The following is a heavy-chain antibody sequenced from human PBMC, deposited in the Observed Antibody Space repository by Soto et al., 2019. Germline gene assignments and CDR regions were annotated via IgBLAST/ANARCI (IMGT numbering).Heavy chain of an antibody. CDR1: GNTFTYRY. CDR2: ITPFSGDV. J-gene: IGHJ4*02. CDR3: AGGGAGSGPFTWELPDH. D-gene: IGHD1-26*01. Sequence: QMQLVQSGAEVKKTGSSVTVSCKALGNTFTYRYLHWVRQAPGQALEWMGWITPFSGDVHYAQKFQERVTLTRDRSIKTDYMQMGSLRSEDTAMYFCAGGGAGSGPFTWELPDHWGQGTLVTVSS. V-gene: IGHV1-45*02.